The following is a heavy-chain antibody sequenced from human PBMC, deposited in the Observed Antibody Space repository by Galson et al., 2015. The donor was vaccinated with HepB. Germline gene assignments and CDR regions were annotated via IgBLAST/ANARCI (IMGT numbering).Heavy chain of an antibody. D-gene: IGHD2-2*03. J-gene: IGHJ6*03. CDR1: GFTFSSYG. Sequence: SLRLSCAASGFTFSSYGMHWVRQAPGKGLEWVAVISYDGSNKYYADSVKGRFTISRDNSKNTLYLQMNSLRAEDTAVYYCAKGGGYCSSTSCPYYYYYYMDVWGKGTTVTVSS. CDR2: ISYDGSNK. V-gene: IGHV3-30*18. CDR3: AKGGGYCSSTSCPYYYYYYMDV.